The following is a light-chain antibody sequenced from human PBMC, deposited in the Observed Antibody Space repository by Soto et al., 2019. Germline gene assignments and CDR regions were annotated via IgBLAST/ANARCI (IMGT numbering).Light chain of an antibody. Sequence: QSALTQPASVSGFPGQSITISCTGTSSDVGGYNYVSWYQQHPGRAPKLMIYEVSNRPSGFSNRFSGSKSGNTASLTIPGLQAEDEADYYCSSYTSSSTLDVFGTGTKVTVL. J-gene: IGLJ1*01. V-gene: IGLV2-14*01. CDR1: SSDVGGYNY. CDR3: SSYTSSSTLDV. CDR2: EVS.